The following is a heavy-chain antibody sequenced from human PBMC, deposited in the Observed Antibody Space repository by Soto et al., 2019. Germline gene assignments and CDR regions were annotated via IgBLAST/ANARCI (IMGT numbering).Heavy chain of an antibody. CDR1: GDSVSSNSAA. CDR3: ARDLGVVVPAAPDYGMDV. J-gene: IGHJ6*02. D-gene: IGHD2-2*01. Sequence: SQTLSLTCVISGDSVSSNSAAWNWIRQYPSRGLEWLGRTYYRSKWYNDYAVSVKSRITINPDTSKNQFSLQLNSVTPEDTAVYYCARDLGVVVPAAPDYGMDVWGQGTTVTVSS. V-gene: IGHV6-1*01. CDR2: TYYRSKWYN.